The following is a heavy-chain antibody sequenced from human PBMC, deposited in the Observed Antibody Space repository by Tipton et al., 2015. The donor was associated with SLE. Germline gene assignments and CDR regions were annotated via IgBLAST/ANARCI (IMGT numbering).Heavy chain of an antibody. Sequence: LRLSCAASGFIFSSYSMNWVRQPPGKGLEWIGEINYSGSTNYNPSLESRVTISIGTSKNQLSLKLSSVTAADTAVYYCARGVAYYYDSGAFDVWGQGTMVTVSS. D-gene: IGHD3-22*01. CDR3: ARGVAYYYDSGAFDV. V-gene: IGHV4-34*01. J-gene: IGHJ3*01. CDR1: GFIFSSYS. CDR2: INYSGST.